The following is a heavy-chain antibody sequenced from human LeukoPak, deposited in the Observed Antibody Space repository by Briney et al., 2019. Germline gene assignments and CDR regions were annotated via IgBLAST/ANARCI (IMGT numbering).Heavy chain of an antibody. Sequence: GRSLRLSCAASGFTFDDYAMHWVRQAPGKGLEWVSGISWNSGTKVYADSVKGRFTISRDNVKKSLDLQMNSLRAEDTALYYCTKANSNWYFDLWGRGTLVFVS. J-gene: IGHJ2*01. CDR3: TKANSNWYFDL. CDR2: ISWNSGTK. V-gene: IGHV3-9*01. CDR1: GFTFDDYA.